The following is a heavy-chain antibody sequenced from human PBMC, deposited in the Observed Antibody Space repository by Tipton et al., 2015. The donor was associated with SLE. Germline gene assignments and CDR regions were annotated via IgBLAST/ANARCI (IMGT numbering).Heavy chain of an antibody. Sequence: SLRLSCAASGFTFSSYAMHWVRQAPGKGLEWVAVISYDGSNKYYADSVKGRFTISRDNSKNTLYLQMNSLRAEDTAVYYCAKDSTSGSYDYWGQGTLVTVSS. CDR1: GFTFSSYA. CDR2: ISYDGSNK. J-gene: IGHJ4*02. CDR3: AKDSTSGSYDY. D-gene: IGHD1-26*01. V-gene: IGHV3-30-3*01.